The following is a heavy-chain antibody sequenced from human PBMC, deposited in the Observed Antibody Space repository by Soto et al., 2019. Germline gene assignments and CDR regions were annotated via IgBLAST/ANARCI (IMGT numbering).Heavy chain of an antibody. V-gene: IGHV4-31*03. Sequence: QVQLQESGPGLVKPSQTLSLTCTVSGGSISSGGYYWSWIRQHPGKGLEWIGYIYYSGSTYYNPSLKSRVTISVDTSKNQFSLKLSSVTAADTAVYYCARSIMVVIAAPDAFDIWGQGTMVTVSS. D-gene: IGHD2-21*01. J-gene: IGHJ3*02. CDR3: ARSIMVVIAAPDAFDI. CDR2: IYYSGST. CDR1: GGSISSGGYY.